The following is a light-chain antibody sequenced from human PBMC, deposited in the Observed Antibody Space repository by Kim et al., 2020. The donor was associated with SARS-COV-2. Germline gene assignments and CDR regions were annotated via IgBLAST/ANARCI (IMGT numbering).Light chain of an antibody. J-gene: IGLJ2*01. CDR1: KLGDKY. V-gene: IGLV3-1*01. CDR2: QDN. CDR3: QAWDSSTVV. Sequence: SYELTQPPSMSVSPGQTASITCSGDKLGDKYACWYQQKPGQSPVLVIYQDNKRPSGIPERFSGSNSGNTATLTISGTQAMDEADYYCQAWDSSTVVFGGGTKLTV.